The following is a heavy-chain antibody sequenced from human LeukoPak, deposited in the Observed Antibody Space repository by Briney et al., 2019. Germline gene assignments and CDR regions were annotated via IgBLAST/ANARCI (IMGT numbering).Heavy chain of an antibody. CDR3: ARESAGYSYGDA. CDR2: ISSSSTI. CDR1: GFTFSSYS. V-gene: IGHV3-48*01. J-gene: IGHJ5*02. Sequence: PGGSLRLSCAASGFTFSSYSMNWVRQAPGKGLEWVSYISSSSTIYYADSVKGRFTISRDNAKNSLYLQMNSLRAEDTAVYYCARESAGYSYGDAWGRGTLVTVSS. D-gene: IGHD5-18*01.